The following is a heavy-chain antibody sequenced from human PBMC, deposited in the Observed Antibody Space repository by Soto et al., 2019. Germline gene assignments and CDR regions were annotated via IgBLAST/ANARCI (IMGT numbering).Heavy chain of an antibody. Sequence: QVQLVESGGGLVKPGGSLRLSCAVSGFTFSDYYMTWIRQAPGKGLEWVSYIISSTSHTNYADSVKGRFTISRDNAKNSLFLQMNSLRAEDTAVYYCARGRGAAADYFDFWGQGTLVTVSS. V-gene: IGHV3-11*05. D-gene: IGHD6-13*01. J-gene: IGHJ4*02. CDR3: ARGRGAAADYFDF. CDR1: GFTFSDYY. CDR2: IISSTSHT.